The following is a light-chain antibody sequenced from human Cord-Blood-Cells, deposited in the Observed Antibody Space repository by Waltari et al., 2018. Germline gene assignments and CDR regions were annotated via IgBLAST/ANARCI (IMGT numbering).Light chain of an antibody. CDR2: AAS. J-gene: IGKJ4*02. CDR3: QQSYSTPLT. Sequence: DIQMTQSPSSLSASVGDRVTITCRASQSISSYLNRYQQKPGKAPKLLIYAASSLQSGVPARFSGSGSGTDFTLTISSLQPEDCATYYGQQSYSTPLTFGGGTKVEIK. V-gene: IGKV1-39*01. CDR1: QSISSY.